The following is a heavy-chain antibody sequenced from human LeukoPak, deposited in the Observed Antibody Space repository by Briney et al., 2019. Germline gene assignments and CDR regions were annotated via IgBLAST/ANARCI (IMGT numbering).Heavy chain of an antibody. CDR2: ANLNSCNT. Sequence: ASEKVSCKASVYTFTTYGIYWVRQGPGQGLEWMGWANLNSCNTGYAQKFHRRVTMTRITTQSQDSMQLSSLSSEDSAVDYCLRGPNKSDGGNSGTAWFEPWGQGTLVTVSS. J-gene: IGHJ5*02. CDR3: LRGPNKSDGGNSGTAWFEP. CDR1: VYTFTTYG. V-gene: IGHV1-8*01. D-gene: IGHD4-23*01.